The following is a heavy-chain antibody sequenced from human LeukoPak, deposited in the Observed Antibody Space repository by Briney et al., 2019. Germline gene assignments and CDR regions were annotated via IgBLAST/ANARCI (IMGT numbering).Heavy chain of an antibody. CDR2: IWYDGSVK. CDR3: ARDAAHVAGWYNWFDP. V-gene: IGHV3-33*03. CDR1: GFTFRHYG. J-gene: IGHJ5*02. D-gene: IGHD6-19*01. Sequence: GGSLRLSCAASGFTFRHYGMRWVRQAPGKGLEWLALIWYDGSVKNYADSVKGRFSISRDNPNNMLFLQMNSLTADDSAIYYCARDAAHVAGWYNWFDPWGQGTLVTVSS.